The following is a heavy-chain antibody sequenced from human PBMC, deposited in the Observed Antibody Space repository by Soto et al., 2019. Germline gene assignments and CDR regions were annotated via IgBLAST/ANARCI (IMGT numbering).Heavy chain of an antibody. V-gene: IGHV3-9*01. D-gene: IGHD4-17*01. CDR3: AKVRPVGSNDYGDYEDYYYGMDV. J-gene: IGHJ6*02. CDR1: GFTFSIYV. Sequence: GGSLRLSCAASGFTFSIYVMSWFRQAPGKGLEWVSGISWNSGSIGYADSVKGRFTISRDNAKNSLYLQMNSLRAEDTAVYYCAKVRPVGSNDYGDYEDYYYGMDVWGQGTTVTVSS. CDR2: ISWNSGSI.